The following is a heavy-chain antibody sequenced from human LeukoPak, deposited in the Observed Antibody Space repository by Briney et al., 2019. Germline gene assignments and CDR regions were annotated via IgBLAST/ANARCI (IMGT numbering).Heavy chain of an antibody. CDR3: AREERDIVVVVAATGLYNWFDP. Sequence: SVKVSCKASGGTFSSYAISWVRQAPGQGLEWMGGIIPIFGTANYAQKFQGRVTITADESTSTAYMGLSSLRSEDTAVYYCAREERDIVVVVAATGLYNWFDPWGQGTLVTVSS. J-gene: IGHJ5*02. D-gene: IGHD2-15*01. V-gene: IGHV1-69*13. CDR2: IIPIFGTA. CDR1: GGTFSSYA.